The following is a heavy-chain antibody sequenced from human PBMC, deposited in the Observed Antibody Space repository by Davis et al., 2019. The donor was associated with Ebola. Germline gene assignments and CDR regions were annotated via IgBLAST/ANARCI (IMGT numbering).Heavy chain of an antibody. V-gene: IGHV3-21*01. D-gene: IGHD3-3*01. Sequence: GGSLRLSCAASGFTFRRYSMNWVRQAPGKGLEWVSSISSSSSYIYYADSVKGRFTISRDNAKNSLYLQMNSLRAEDTAVYYCASYDFWSGGYGMDVWGQGTTVTVSS. CDR1: GFTFRRYS. CDR2: ISSSSSYI. CDR3: ASYDFWSGGYGMDV. J-gene: IGHJ6*02.